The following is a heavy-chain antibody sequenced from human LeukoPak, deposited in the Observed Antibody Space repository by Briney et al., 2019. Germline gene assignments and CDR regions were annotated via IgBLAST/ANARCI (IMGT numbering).Heavy chain of an antibody. Sequence: PGGSLRLSCAVSGFTVSSPYMTWARQAPGKGLEWVSTIRGDGVTSYADSVRDRFTISRDNSKNTLYLQMTSLRSDDTAVYYCVRDKGVVPTERFGYWGQGTLVTVSS. CDR2: IRGDGVT. CDR3: VRDKGVVPTERFGY. CDR1: GFTVSSPY. V-gene: IGHV3-53*01. D-gene: IGHD3-3*01. J-gene: IGHJ4*02.